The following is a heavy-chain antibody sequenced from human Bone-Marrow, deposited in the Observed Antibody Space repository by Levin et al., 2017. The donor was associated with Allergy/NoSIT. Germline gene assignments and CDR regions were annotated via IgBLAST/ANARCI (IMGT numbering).Heavy chain of an antibody. D-gene: IGHD6-13*01. CDR3: ARASGSSYFWDY. J-gene: IGHJ4*02. V-gene: IGHV3-66*01. CDR2: IYSGGST. Sequence: PGGSLRLSCAVSGFTVTSNYMTWVRQAAGKGLEWVSVIYSGGSTYYADSVKDRFTISRDNSKNTLYLHMNSLRVEDTAVYYCARASGSSYFWDYWGQGTLVTVSS. CDR1: GFTVTSNY.